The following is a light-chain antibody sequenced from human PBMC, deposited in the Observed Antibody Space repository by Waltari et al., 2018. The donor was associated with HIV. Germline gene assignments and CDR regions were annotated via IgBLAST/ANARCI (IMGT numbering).Light chain of an antibody. Sequence: SMLTQPPSVSGAPGQRVTISCTGSSSNLGAGYRVHWSQQVQGTAPKLRIYDNTNRPSGVPDRFSGSKSGTSASLAISGLQAEDEAEYYCQSYDDRLDGSKIFGGGTKVTVL. CDR1: SSNLGAGYR. CDR2: DNT. V-gene: IGLV1-40*01. J-gene: IGLJ2*01. CDR3: QSYDDRLDGSKI.